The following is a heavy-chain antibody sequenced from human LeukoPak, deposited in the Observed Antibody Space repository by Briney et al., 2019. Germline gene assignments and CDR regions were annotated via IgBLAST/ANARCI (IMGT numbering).Heavy chain of an antibody. D-gene: IGHD6-13*01. J-gene: IGHJ4*02. V-gene: IGHV3-23*01. CDR2: ISGSGGST. Sequence: GGSLRLSCAASGFTFSSYAMSWVRQAPGKGLEWVSAISGSGGSTYYADSVKGRFTISRDNSKNTLYLQMNSLRAEDTAVYYCAKFWRGFRSSCYDYWGQGTLVTVSS. CDR1: GFTFSSYA. CDR3: AKFWRGFRSSCYDY.